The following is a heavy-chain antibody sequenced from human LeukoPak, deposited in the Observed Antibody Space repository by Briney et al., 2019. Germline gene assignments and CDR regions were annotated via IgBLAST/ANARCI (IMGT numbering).Heavy chain of an antibody. CDR3: AAYPFRGDTHYFDY. D-gene: IGHD3-10*01. Sequence: SETLSLTCTVSGGSISNYYWSWIRQPPGKGLEWIAYIYYSGSTNYNPSLESRVTISVDTSKNQFSLKLSSVTAADTAVYYCAAYPFRGDTHYFDYWGQGILVTVSS. CDR1: GGSISNYY. V-gene: IGHV4-59*01. CDR2: IYYSGST. J-gene: IGHJ4*02.